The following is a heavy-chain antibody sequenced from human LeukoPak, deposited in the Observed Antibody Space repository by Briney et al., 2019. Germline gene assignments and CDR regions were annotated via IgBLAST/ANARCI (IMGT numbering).Heavy chain of an antibody. Sequence: GGSLRLSCAASGFTFSSYAMHWVRQAPGKGLEWVAVISYDGSNKYYADSVKGRFTISRDNSKNTLYLQMNSLRAEDTAVYYCAKDHWGLRGQGTLVTVSS. D-gene: IGHD1-26*01. CDR2: ISYDGSNK. V-gene: IGHV3-30-3*01. CDR1: GFTFSSYA. CDR3: AKDHWGL. J-gene: IGHJ4*02.